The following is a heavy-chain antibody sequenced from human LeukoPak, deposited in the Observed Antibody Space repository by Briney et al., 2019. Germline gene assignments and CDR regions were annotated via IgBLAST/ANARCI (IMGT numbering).Heavy chain of an antibody. V-gene: IGHV3-21*01. J-gene: IGHJ4*02. CDR2: ISSSSSYI. D-gene: IGHD3-10*01. CDR3: ARDQNQLWFGELLFDY. CDR1: GFTFDDYA. Sequence: GRSLRLSCAASGFTFDDYAMHWVRQAPGKGLEWVSSISSSSSYIYYADSVKGRFTISRDNAKNSLYLQMNSLRAEDTAVYYCARDQNQLWFGELLFDYWGQGTLVTVSS.